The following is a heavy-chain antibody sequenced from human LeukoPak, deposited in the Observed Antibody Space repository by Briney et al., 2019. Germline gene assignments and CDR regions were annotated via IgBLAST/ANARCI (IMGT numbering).Heavy chain of an antibody. Sequence: ASVKVSCKASGYTFTSYDINWVRQATGQGLEWMGWMNPNSGNTGYAQKFQGRVTMTRNTSISTAYMELSSLRSEDTAVYYCARGTGYSSGWYHFCYYYYYMDVWGKGTTVTISS. D-gene: IGHD6-19*01. V-gene: IGHV1-8*01. J-gene: IGHJ6*03. CDR1: GYTFTSYD. CDR2: MNPNSGNT. CDR3: ARGTGYSSGWYHFCYYYYYMDV.